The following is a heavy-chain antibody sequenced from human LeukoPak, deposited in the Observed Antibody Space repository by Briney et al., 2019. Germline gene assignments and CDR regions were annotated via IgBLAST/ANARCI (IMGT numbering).Heavy chain of an antibody. V-gene: IGHV3-23*01. J-gene: IGHJ4*02. Sequence: GGSLRLSCAASGFTFSSYNMNWVRQAPGKGLEWVSAISNNGGYTYYADSVQGRFTISRDNSKSTLCLQMNSLRAEDTAVYYCAKQLGYCSDGSCYFPYWGQGTLVTVSS. CDR3: AKQLGYCSDGSCYFPY. CDR1: GFTFSSYN. D-gene: IGHD2-15*01. CDR2: ISNNGGYT.